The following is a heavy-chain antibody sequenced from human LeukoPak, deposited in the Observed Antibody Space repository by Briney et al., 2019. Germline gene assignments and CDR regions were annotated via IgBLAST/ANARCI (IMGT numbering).Heavy chain of an antibody. CDR3: ARDAVVPAAFPDY. Sequence: GGSLRLSCAASGFTSSSYWMHWVRQAPGKGLVWVSRINSDGSSTSYADSVKGRFTISRDSAKNTLYLQMNSLRAEDTAVYYCARDAVVPAAFPDYWGQGTLVTVSS. V-gene: IGHV3-74*01. D-gene: IGHD2-2*01. CDR1: GFTSSSYW. CDR2: INSDGSST. J-gene: IGHJ4*02.